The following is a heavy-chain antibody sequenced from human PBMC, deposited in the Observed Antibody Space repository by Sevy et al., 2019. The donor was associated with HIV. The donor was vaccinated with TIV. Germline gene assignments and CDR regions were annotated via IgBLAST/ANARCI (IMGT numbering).Heavy chain of an antibody. V-gene: IGHV1-8*01. CDR3: ARGLPLTYYDFWSGPQLGAFDI. J-gene: IGHJ3*02. CDR1: GYTFTSYD. Sequence: ASVKVSCKASGYTFTSYDINWVRQATGQGLEWMGWMNPNSGNTGYAQKFQGRVTMTRNTSISTAYMELSSLRSEYTAVYYCARGLPLTYYDFWSGPQLGAFDIWGQGTMVTVSS. CDR2: MNPNSGNT. D-gene: IGHD3-3*01.